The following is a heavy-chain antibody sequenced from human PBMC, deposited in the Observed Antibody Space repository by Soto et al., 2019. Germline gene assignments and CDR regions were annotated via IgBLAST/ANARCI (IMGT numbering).Heavy chain of an antibody. J-gene: IGHJ4*02. V-gene: IGHV3-48*02. CDR3: AKGVEAAYYFGSSGYFGFDY. Sequence: PGGSLRLSCAASGFTFSSYSMNWVRQAPGKGLEWVSYISSSSSTIYYADSVKGRFTISRDNAKYSLYLQMNSLRDEDTAVYYCAKGVEAAYYFGSSGYFGFDYWGQGTLVTVSS. D-gene: IGHD3-22*01. CDR2: ISSSSSTI. CDR1: GFTFSSYS.